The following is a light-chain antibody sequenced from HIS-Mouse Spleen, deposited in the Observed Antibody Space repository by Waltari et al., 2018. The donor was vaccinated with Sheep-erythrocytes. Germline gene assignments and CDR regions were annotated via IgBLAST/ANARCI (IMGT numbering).Light chain of an antibody. V-gene: IGLV2-23*01. CDR1: SSDVGSYNL. Sequence: QSALTQPASVSGSPGQSLTISCTGTSSDVGSYNLVSWYPQHPGKAPKLMIYEGSKRPSGVSNRFSGSKSGNTASLTISGLQAEDETDYYCCSYAGSSTPWVFGGGTKLTVL. J-gene: IGLJ3*02. CDR2: EGS. CDR3: CSYAGSSTPWV.